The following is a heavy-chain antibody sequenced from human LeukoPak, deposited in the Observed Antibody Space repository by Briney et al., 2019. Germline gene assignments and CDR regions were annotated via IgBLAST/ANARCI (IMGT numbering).Heavy chain of an antibody. V-gene: IGHV3-48*03. Sequence: PGGSLRLSCAASGFSFSIYEMNWVRQAPGKGLEWVSYISSSGATIYYADSVKGRFTISRDSAKKSVYLQMNSLRAEDTAVYYCARDPVGYYYAMDVWGQGTTVTVSS. CDR3: ARDPVGYYYAMDV. J-gene: IGHJ6*02. CDR1: GFSFSIYE. CDR2: ISSSGATI. D-gene: IGHD1-26*01.